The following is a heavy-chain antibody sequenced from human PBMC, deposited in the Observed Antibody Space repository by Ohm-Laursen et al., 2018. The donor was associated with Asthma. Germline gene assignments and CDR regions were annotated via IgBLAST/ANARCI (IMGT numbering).Heavy chain of an antibody. CDR1: GGSISSGDYY. CDR3: ARGDSSGYYSDY. V-gene: IGHV4-30-4*01. D-gene: IGHD3-22*01. Sequence: TLSLTCTVSGGSISSGDYYWSWIRQPPGKGLEWIGYIYYSGSTYYNPSLKSRITISVDTSKNQFSLKLRSVTAADTAVYYCARGDSSGYYSDYWGQGSLVTVSS. J-gene: IGHJ4*02. CDR2: IYYSGST.